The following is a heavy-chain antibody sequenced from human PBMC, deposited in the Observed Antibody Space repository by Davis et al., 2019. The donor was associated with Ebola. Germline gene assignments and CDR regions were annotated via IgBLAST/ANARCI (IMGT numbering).Heavy chain of an antibody. CDR2: ISSGSYYI. Sequence: GGSLRPSCAASGFTFSTYSMNWVRQAPGKRLVWVSSISSGSYYIYYADSLKGRFTISRDNAKNSLYLQLNSLRPEDTAVYHCARGGYYDSSGYSHDAFDIWGQGTRVTVSS. V-gene: IGHV3-21*01. D-gene: IGHD3-22*01. CDR1: GFTFSTYS. J-gene: IGHJ3*02. CDR3: ARGGYYDSSGYSHDAFDI.